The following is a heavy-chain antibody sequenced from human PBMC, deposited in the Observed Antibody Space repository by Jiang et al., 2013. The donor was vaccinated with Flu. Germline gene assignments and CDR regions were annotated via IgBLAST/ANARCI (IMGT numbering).Heavy chain of an antibody. CDR1: GGTFSSYA. CDR2: IIPIFGTA. D-gene: IGHD6-6*01. V-gene: IGHV1-69*01. J-gene: IGHJ5*02. CDR3: ARSVSSSWYRGSSWFDP. Sequence: ASGGTFSSYAISWVRQAPGQGLEWMGGIIPIFGTANYAQKFQGRVTITADESTSTAYMELSSLRSEDTAVYYCARSVSSSWYRGSSWFDPVGPGNPGHRLL.